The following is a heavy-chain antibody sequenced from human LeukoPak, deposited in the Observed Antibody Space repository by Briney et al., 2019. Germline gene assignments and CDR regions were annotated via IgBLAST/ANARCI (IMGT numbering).Heavy chain of an antibody. CDR3: AKLSGIVVVIDAFDI. D-gene: IGHD2-21*01. CDR2: ISSRGSTI. CDR1: GFTFSDYY. Sequence: GGSLRLSCAASGFTFSDYYMSWIRQAPGKGLEWVSYISSRGSTIYYADSVKGRFTIPRDNAKNSLYLQMNSLRAEDTAVYYCAKLSGIVVVIDAFDIWGQGTMVTVSS. V-gene: IGHV3-11*04. J-gene: IGHJ3*02.